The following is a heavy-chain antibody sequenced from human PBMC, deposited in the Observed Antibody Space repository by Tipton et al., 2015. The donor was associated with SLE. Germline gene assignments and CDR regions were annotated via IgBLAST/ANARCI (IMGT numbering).Heavy chain of an antibody. J-gene: IGHJ3*02. CDR2: IYYSGST. D-gene: IGHD2-8*01. Sequence: TLSLTCTVSGGSISSYYWSWIRQPPGKGLEWIGYIYYSGSTNYNPSLKSRVTISVDTSKNQFSLKLSSVTAADTAVYYCARDPTNADCSDGVCPPTDTFDIWGQGTMVTVSS. CDR3: ARDPTNADCSDGVCPPTDTFDI. CDR1: GGSISSYY. V-gene: IGHV4-59*01.